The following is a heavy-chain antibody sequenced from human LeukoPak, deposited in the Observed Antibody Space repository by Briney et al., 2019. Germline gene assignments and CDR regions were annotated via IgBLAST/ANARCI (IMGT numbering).Heavy chain of an antibody. D-gene: IGHD6-19*01. CDR2: VHYSGST. Sequence: PSETLSLTCTVSGGSISNYYWSWMRQSPGEGLEWIGYVHYSGSTNYNPSLKRRVTVSVDMSQNQFSLKLNSVTAADTAVYFCARHSGFLTLYYSGLDVWGQGTTVTVSS. CDR3: ARHSGFLTLYYSGLDV. V-gene: IGHV4-59*08. J-gene: IGHJ6*02. CDR1: GGSISNYY.